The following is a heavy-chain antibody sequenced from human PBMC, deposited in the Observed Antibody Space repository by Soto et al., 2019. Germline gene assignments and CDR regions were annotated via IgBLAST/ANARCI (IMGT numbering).Heavy chain of an antibody. CDR3: ASPHYYDSRGALDY. CDR2: IIPIFGTA. D-gene: IGHD3-22*01. V-gene: IGHV1-69*01. Sequence: QVQLVQSGAEVKKPGSSVKVSCKASGGTFSSYAISWVRQAPGHGLEWMGGIIPIFGTANYAQKFQGRVTITADESTSTAYMELSSLRSEDTAVYYCASPHYYDSRGALDYWGQGTMVTVSS. CDR1: GGTFSSYA. J-gene: IGHJ4*02.